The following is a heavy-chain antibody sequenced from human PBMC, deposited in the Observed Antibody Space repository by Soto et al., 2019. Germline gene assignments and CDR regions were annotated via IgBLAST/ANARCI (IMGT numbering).Heavy chain of an antibody. D-gene: IGHD5-18*01. J-gene: IGHJ4*02. CDR1: GFIVSSNY. CDR2: IYSGGST. CDR3: AREAYSYGSRYFDH. Sequence: GGSLRLSCEASGFIVSSNYMSWVRQAPGKGLEWVSVIYSGGSTYYGDSVKGRFTISRDNSKNTLYLQMNSLRAEDTAVYYCAREAYSYGSRYFDHWGQGTLVTVSS. V-gene: IGHV3-53*01.